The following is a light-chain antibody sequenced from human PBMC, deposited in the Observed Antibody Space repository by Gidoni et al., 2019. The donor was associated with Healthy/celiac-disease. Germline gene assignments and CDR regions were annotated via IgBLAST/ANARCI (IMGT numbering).Light chain of an antibody. CDR1: HIVSKS. CDR2: DDS. V-gene: IGLV3-21*03. Sequence: SCVLPQPPSGSVAPGKTARSPCGGNHIVSKSVHWYQQKPGQAPVLVVYDDSDRPSGIPERFSGSNSGNTATLTISRVEAGDEADYYCQAWDSSSDPLVFGGGTKLTVL. CDR3: QAWDSSSDPLV. J-gene: IGLJ2*01.